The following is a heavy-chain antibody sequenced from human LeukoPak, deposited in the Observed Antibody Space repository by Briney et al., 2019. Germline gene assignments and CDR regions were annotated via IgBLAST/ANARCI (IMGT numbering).Heavy chain of an antibody. D-gene: IGHD1-26*01. Sequence: AGGSLRLSCAASVFTFSSCSMSWVRQAPGKGLEWVSTIIDSGNSLYYADSVEGRFTISRDNSKNTLYLQMNSLSAGDTAVYYCAKDPIFSGSYGVFDSWGQGTLVTVSS. V-gene: IGHV3-23*01. CDR2: IIDSGNSL. CDR1: VFTFSSCS. J-gene: IGHJ4*02. CDR3: AKDPIFSGSYGVFDS.